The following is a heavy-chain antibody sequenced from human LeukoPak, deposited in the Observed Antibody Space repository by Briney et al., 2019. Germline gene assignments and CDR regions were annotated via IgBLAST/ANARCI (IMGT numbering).Heavy chain of an antibody. V-gene: IGHV4-59*01. J-gene: IGHJ4*02. CDR3: ARGHRGSGSYYSIYSNLFDY. Sequence: PSETLSLTCTVSGGSISSYYWSWIRQPPGKGLEWIGYIYYSGSTNYNPSLKSRVTISVDTSKNQFSLKLSSVTAADTAVYYCARGHRGSGSYYSIYSNLFDYWGQGTLVTVSS. CDR1: GGSISSYY. D-gene: IGHD3-10*01. CDR2: IYYSGST.